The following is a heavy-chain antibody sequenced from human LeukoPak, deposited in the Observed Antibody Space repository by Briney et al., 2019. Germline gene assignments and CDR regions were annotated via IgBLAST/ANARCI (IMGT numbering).Heavy chain of an antibody. V-gene: IGHV1-69*13. CDR1: GGTFSSYA. Sequence: SVTVSCKASGGTFSSYAISWVRQAPGQGLEWMGGIIPIFGTANHAQKFQGRVTITADESTSTAYMELSSLRSEDTPVYYCAILGSYSNYHYYYGMDVWGQGTTVTVSS. J-gene: IGHJ6*02. D-gene: IGHD4-11*01. CDR2: IIPIFGTA. CDR3: AILGSYSNYHYYYGMDV.